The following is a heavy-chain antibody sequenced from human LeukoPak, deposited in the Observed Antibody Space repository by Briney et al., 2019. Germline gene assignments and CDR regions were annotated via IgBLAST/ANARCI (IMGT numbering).Heavy chain of an antibody. J-gene: IGHJ6*02. V-gene: IGHV1-8*01. Sequence: ASVKVSCKASGYTFTSYDINWVRQATGQGLEWMGWMNPNSGNTGYAQKFQGRVTMTRNTSISTAYMELSSLGSEDTAVYYCARGGGYCSSTSCYMDYYYGMDVWGQGTTVTVSS. D-gene: IGHD2-2*02. CDR3: ARGGGYCSSTSCYMDYYYGMDV. CDR2: MNPNSGNT. CDR1: GYTFTSYD.